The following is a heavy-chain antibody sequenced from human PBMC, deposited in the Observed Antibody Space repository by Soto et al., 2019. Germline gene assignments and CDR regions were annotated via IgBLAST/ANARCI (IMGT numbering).Heavy chain of an antibody. Sequence: LSLTCTASGGSVNNNAYSWTWIRQHPGKGPECIGHISSSGRASYSPSLKSRVAISLDASKNHFSLQLTSVTAADTAMYYCASSTFFPDSRGYHFKNLDSWGQGTLVTVSS. V-gene: IGHV4-31*03. CDR1: GGSVNNNAYS. CDR3: ASSTFFPDSRGYHFKNLDS. J-gene: IGHJ5*01. CDR2: ISSSGRA. D-gene: IGHD3-22*01.